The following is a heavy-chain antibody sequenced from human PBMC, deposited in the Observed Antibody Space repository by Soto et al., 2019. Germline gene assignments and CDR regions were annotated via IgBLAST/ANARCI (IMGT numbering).Heavy chain of an antibody. Sequence: ASETLSLTCTVSGGSISSSSYYWGWIRQPPGKGLEWIGSIYYSGSTYYNPSLKSRVTISVDTSKNQFSLKLSSVTAADTAVYYCARRDYGSGSYWFDPWGQGTLVTVSS. CDR2: IYYSGST. V-gene: IGHV4-39*01. CDR1: GGSISSSSYY. J-gene: IGHJ5*02. D-gene: IGHD3-10*01. CDR3: ARRDYGSGSYWFDP.